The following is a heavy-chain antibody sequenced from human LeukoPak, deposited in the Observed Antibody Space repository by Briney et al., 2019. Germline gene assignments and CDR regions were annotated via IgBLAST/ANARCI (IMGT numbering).Heavy chain of an antibody. Sequence: GGSLRLSCAASGLTVSSYSMNWVRQAPGKGLEWVSSISSSSSYIYYADSVKGRFTISRDNAKNSLYLQMNSLRAEDTAVYYCARGSPIAARPPYYFDYWGQGTLVTVSS. CDR2: ISSSSSYI. CDR3: ARGSPIAARPPYYFDY. D-gene: IGHD6-6*01. V-gene: IGHV3-21*01. J-gene: IGHJ4*02. CDR1: GLTVSSYS.